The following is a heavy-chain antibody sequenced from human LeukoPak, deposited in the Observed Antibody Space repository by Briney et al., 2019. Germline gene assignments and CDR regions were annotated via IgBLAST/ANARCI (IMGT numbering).Heavy chain of an antibody. V-gene: IGHV3-21*06. CDR2: ISTSSSYI. CDR3: ARDLQAGGASSVWYFYYYGMDV. D-gene: IGHD6-19*01. J-gene: IGHJ6*02. CDR1: GFTFSSYS. Sequence: GGSLRLSCAASGFTFSSYSMNWVRQAPGKGLEWVSSISTSSSYIYYADSVKGRFTISRDNAKNLLYLQMNSLRAEDTAVYYCARDLQAGGASSVWYFYYYGMDVWGQGTTVTVSS.